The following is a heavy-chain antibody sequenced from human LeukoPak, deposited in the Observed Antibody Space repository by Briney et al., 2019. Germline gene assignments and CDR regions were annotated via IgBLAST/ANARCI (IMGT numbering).Heavy chain of an antibody. J-gene: IGHJ5*02. CDR2: INWNGAWT. CDR1: GFKFDDYG. D-gene: IGHD3-22*01. V-gene: IGHV3-20*04. Sequence: PGGSLRLSCAASGFKFDDYGTSWVRQAPGKGLEWVCDINWNGAWTGYADSVKGRFTISRDNAKNSLYLQMNSLRAEDTALYYCARYYYDSSRGFDLWGQGTLVTVSA. CDR3: ARYYYDSSRGFDL.